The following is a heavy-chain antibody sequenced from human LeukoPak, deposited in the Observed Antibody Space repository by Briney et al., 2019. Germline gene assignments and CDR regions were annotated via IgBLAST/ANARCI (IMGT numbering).Heavy chain of an antibody. CDR2: IKQDGSEK. J-gene: IGHJ5*02. CDR3: VREGYYGSGVSDH. Sequence: GGSLRLSCAASGFTFSSYWMSWVRQAPGKGLEWVANIKQDGSEKYYVDSVKGRFTISRDKAKNSLYLQMNSLSAEDTAVYYCVREGYYGSGVSDHRGQGTLVTVSS. CDR1: GFTFSSYW. V-gene: IGHV3-7*01. D-gene: IGHD3-10*01.